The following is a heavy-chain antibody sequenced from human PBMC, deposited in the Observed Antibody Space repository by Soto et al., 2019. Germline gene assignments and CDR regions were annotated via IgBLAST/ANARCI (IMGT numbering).Heavy chain of an antibody. Sequence: GGSLRLSCAASGFTFSSYAMSWVRQAPGKGLEWVSAISGSGGSTYYADSVKGRFTISRDNSKNTLYLQMNSLRAEDTAVYYCAKHYTPHTPFLWFGDNPYLVDYWGQGTLVTVSS. J-gene: IGHJ4*02. V-gene: IGHV3-23*01. CDR2: ISGSGGST. D-gene: IGHD3-10*01. CDR1: GFTFSSYA. CDR3: AKHYTPHTPFLWFGDNPYLVDY.